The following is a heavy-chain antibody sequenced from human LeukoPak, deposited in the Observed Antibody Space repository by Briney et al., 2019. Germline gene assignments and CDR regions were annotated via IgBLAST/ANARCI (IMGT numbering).Heavy chain of an antibody. D-gene: IGHD1-1*01. J-gene: IGHJ3*02. CDR3: ARDGRNEDAFDI. Sequence: PGGSLRLSCAASGFTFSSYAMSWVRQAPGKGLEWVSVIYSGGSTDYADSVKGRFTISRDNSKNTVYLQMNSLRAEDTAVYYCARDGRNEDAFDIWGQGTMVTVSS. CDR1: GFTFSSYA. V-gene: IGHV3-66*01. CDR2: IYSGGST.